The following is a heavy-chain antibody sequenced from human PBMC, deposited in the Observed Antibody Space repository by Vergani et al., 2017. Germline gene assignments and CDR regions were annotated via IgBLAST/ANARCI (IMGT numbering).Heavy chain of an antibody. V-gene: IGHV1-18*01. Sequence: QVQLVQSGAEVKKPGASVKVSCKASGYTFTSYGISWVRQAPGQGLEWLGWISAYKGNTNYAQKLQGRVTMTTDTSTSTAYMELRSLRSDDTAVYYCAGDNHLWFGEPFLPWGQGTLVTVSS. CDR3: AGDNHLWFGEPFLP. CDR1: GYTFTSYG. CDR2: ISAYKGNT. D-gene: IGHD3-10*01. J-gene: IGHJ5*02.